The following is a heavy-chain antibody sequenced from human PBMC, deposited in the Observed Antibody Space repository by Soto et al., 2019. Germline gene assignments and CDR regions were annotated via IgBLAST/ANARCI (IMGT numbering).Heavy chain of an antibody. Sequence: QVQLVQSGAEVEKPGASVKVSCKASGYTFTNYAVHWVRQAPGQRLEWMGWINAGNGSTRFSQNLQVRVTITRDTSARTVYMELSSLRSEDTAVYYCARGHLAVVPVASWFYYMDVWGKGTTVTVSS. CDR1: GYTFTNYA. J-gene: IGHJ6*03. CDR2: INAGNGST. V-gene: IGHV1-3*01. D-gene: IGHD2-2*01. CDR3: ARGHLAVVPVASWFYYMDV.